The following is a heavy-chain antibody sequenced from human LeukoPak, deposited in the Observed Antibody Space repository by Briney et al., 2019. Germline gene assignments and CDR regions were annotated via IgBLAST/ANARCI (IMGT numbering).Heavy chain of an antibody. D-gene: IGHD3-10*01. V-gene: IGHV4-30-4*01. Sequence: SQTLSLTCTVSGGSISSGDYYWSWIRQPPRKGLESFGYIYYSGSTYYNPSLKSRVTISVDTSKNQFSLKLSTVTAADTAVYYCARGLVRGADWFDPWGQGTLVTASS. CDR1: GGSISSGDYY. CDR3: ARGLVRGADWFDP. CDR2: IYYSGST. J-gene: IGHJ5*02.